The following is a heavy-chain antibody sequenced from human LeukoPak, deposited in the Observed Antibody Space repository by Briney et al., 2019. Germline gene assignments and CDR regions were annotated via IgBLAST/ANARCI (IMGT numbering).Heavy chain of an antibody. CDR2: ISSSGSTI. J-gene: IGHJ4*02. Sequence: GGSLRISCAASGFTFSDYYMRWIRQDPGKGLEWVSYISSSGSTIYYADSVKGRFTISRDNAKNSLYLQMNSLRAEDAAVYYCARDTPRIEGVDYWGQGTLVTVSS. D-gene: IGHD3-16*01. V-gene: IGHV3-11*01. CDR3: ARDTPRIEGVDY. CDR1: GFTFSDYY.